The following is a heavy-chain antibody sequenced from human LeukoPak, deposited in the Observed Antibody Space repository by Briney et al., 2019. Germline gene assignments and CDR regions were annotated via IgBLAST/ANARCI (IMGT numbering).Heavy chain of an antibody. V-gene: IGHV4-38-2*01. Sequence: SETLSLTCAVSGYSISSGYYWGWIRQPPGKGLEWIGSIYHSGSTYYNPSLKSRVTISVDTSKNQFSLKLSCVTAADTAVYYCARQQLHGHYYYYYMDVWGKGTTVTVSS. CDR2: IYHSGST. CDR1: GYSISSGYY. J-gene: IGHJ6*03. D-gene: IGHD6-13*01. CDR3: ARQQLHGHYYYYYMDV.